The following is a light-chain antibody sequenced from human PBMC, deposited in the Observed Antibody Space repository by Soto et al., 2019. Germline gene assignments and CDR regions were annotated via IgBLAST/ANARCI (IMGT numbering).Light chain of an antibody. Sequence: DIQMTQSPSSLSASVGDRVTITCRASQSISNYLNWYQQKPGKAPKLLIYAASSLQSWVPSRFSGSGSGTDFTLTISSLQPEDFATYSCQQSYTTLFTFGPGTNVDI. CDR1: QSISNY. J-gene: IGKJ3*01. V-gene: IGKV1-39*01. CDR3: QQSYTTLFT. CDR2: AAS.